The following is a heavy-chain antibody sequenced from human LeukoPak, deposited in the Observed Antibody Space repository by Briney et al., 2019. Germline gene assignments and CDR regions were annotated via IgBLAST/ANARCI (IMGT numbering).Heavy chain of an antibody. Sequence: PSETLSLTCAVYGGSFSGYYWSWIRQPPGKGLEWIGEINHSGSTNYNPSLKSRVTISVDTSKNQFSLKLSSVTAADTAVYYCARLNCSGGSCYPDYWGQGTLVTVSS. D-gene: IGHD2-15*01. CDR3: ARLNCSGGSCYPDY. CDR2: INHSGST. V-gene: IGHV4-34*01. J-gene: IGHJ4*02. CDR1: GGSFSGYY.